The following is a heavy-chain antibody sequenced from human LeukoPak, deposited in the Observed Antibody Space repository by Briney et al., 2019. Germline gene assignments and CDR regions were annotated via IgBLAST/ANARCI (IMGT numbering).Heavy chain of an antibody. CDR1: GYTLTELS. Sequence: GASVKVSCKVSGYTLTELSMHWVRQAPGKGLEWMGGFDPEDGETIYAQKFQGRVTMTEDTSTDTAYMELNSLRAEDTAVYYCAKHYDSGGHSYFDYWGQGILVTVSS. CDR2: FDPEDGET. CDR3: AKHYDSGGHSYFDY. J-gene: IGHJ4*02. D-gene: IGHD3-22*01. V-gene: IGHV1-24*01.